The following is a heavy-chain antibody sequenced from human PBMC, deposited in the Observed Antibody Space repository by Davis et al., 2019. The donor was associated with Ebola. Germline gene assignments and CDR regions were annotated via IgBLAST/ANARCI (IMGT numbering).Heavy chain of an antibody. Sequence: MPSETLSLTCTASGGSISSYYWSWLRQPPGKGLEWIGYIYYSGLTNYNPSLKSLVPISVDTSKNQFSLKLSSVTAADTAVYYCARAQFPTTSDHWGQGTLVTVSS. CDR2: IYYSGLT. V-gene: IGHV4-59*01. CDR1: GGSISSYY. J-gene: IGHJ4*02. CDR3: ARAQFPTTSDH. D-gene: IGHD1-1*01.